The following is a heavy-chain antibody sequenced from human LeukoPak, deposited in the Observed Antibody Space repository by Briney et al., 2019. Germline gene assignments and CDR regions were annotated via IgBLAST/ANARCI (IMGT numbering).Heavy chain of an antibody. V-gene: IGHV1-2*02. CDR3: ARDSETWFGENDAFDI. Sequence: GASVKVSCKASGYTFTGYYMHWVRHAPGQGLEWMGWIDPNSGGTNYAQKFQGRVTMTRDTSISTAYMELSRLRSDDTAVYYCARDSETWFGENDAFDIWGQGTMVTVSS. J-gene: IGHJ3*02. CDR2: IDPNSGGT. CDR1: GYTFTGYY. D-gene: IGHD3-10*01.